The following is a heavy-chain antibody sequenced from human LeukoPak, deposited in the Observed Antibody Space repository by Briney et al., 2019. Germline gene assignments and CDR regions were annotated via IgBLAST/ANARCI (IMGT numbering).Heavy chain of an antibody. Sequence: GGSLRLSCATSGFTFSSYGMSWVRQAPGKGLEWISAISAGGDSTYYADSVRGRFTISKDESKTTLFLQMNSLRAEDTAIFYCAAPPRAGARPPYDYWGHGAQVTVSS. J-gene: IGHJ4*01. CDR3: AAPPRAGARPPYDY. CDR1: GFTFSSYG. V-gene: IGHV3-23*01. CDR2: ISAGGDST. D-gene: IGHD6-6*01.